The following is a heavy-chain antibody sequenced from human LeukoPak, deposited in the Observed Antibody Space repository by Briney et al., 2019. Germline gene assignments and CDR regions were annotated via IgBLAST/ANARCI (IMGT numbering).Heavy chain of an antibody. Sequence: GGTLRLSCAASGITIRNYGMTWVRQAPGRGLQWVSSINNSGTRTFYEDSVRGRFTISRDNAKNSLYLQMNRLRAEDTAVYYCARERQLERLAFGKEGSAFDYWGQGTLVTVSS. CDR3: ARERQLERLAFGKEGSAFDY. CDR2: INNSGTRT. CDR1: GITIRNYG. D-gene: IGHD1-1*01. V-gene: IGHV3-21*01. J-gene: IGHJ4*02.